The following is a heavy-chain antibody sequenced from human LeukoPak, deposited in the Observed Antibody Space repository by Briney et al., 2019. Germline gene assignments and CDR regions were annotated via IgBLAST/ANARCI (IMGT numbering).Heavy chain of an antibody. J-gene: IGHJ5*02. D-gene: IGHD1-26*01. CDR1: GDTVSNKNAA. V-gene: IGHV6-1*01. CDR3: AREGVGATMAT. CDR2: TYYRAKWYN. Sequence: QILSLTCAISGDTVSNKNAAWNWIRQYPSRGLEWLGRTYYRAKWYNDYAVSMKGRIAINPDTSKNQFSLRLNPVTPEDTAVYFCAREGVGATMATWGQGTLVTVSS.